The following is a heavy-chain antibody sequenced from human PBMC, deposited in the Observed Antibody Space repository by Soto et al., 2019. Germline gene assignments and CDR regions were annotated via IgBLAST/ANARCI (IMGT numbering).Heavy chain of an antibody. CDR3: ARPYGVVAAGPFDY. J-gene: IGHJ4*02. Sequence: SETLSLTCAVSGGSISSGGYSWSWIRQPPGKGLEWIGYIYHSGSTYYNPSLKSRVTISVDRSKNQFSLKLSSVTAADTAVYYCARPYGVVAAGPFDYWGEGTLVTDSS. CDR1: GGSISSGGYS. V-gene: IGHV4-30-2*01. D-gene: IGHD2-2*01. CDR2: IYHSGST.